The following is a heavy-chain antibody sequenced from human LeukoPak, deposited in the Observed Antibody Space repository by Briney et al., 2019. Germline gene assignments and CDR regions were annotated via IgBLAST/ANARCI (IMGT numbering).Heavy chain of an antibody. CDR1: GGSISSYY. CDR2: IYYSGST. D-gene: IGHD3-3*01. Sequence: SETLSLTCTVSGGSISSYYWSWIRQPPGQGLEWIGYIYYSGSTTYNPSLKSRVTISVDTSKNQFSLKLSSVTAADTAVYYCARDTRSGYGYYYYYYMDVWGKGTTVTVSS. J-gene: IGHJ6*03. V-gene: IGHV4-59*01. CDR3: ARDTRSGYGYYYYYYMDV.